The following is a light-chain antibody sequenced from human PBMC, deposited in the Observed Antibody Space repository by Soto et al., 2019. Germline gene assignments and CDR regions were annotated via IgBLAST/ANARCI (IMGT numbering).Light chain of an antibody. CDR2: AAS. CDR3: LQDYNYPLT. V-gene: IGKV1-6*01. J-gene: IGKJ3*01. Sequence: AIRMTQSPSSFSASTGDRVTITCRASQGISSYLGWYQQKPGKAPKLLIYAASSLQSGVPSRFSGSGSGTDFTLTISSLQPEDFATYYCLQDYNYPLTFGPGTKVDI. CDR1: QGISSY.